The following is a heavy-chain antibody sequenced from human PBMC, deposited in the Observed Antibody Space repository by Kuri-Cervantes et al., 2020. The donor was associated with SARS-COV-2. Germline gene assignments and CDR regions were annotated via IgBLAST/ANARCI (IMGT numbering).Heavy chain of an antibody. CDR3: ARDMGTYYYYGMDV. CDR2: INPNSGGT. J-gene: IGHJ6*02. CDR1: GYTFTGYY. Sequence: ASVKVSCKASGYTFTGYYMHWVRQAPGQGLEWMGWINPNSGGTNYAQKFQGRVTMTRDTSISTAYMELSRLRSDDTAVYYCARDMGTYYYYGMDVWGQGNMVNVSS. V-gene: IGHV1-2*02. D-gene: IGHD1-1*01.